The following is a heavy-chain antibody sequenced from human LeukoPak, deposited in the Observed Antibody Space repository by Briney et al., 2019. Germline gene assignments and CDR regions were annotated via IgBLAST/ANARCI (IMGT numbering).Heavy chain of an antibody. CDR1: GFTFSSYG. D-gene: IGHD3-22*01. J-gene: IGHJ3*02. V-gene: IGHV3-33*01. Sequence: PGRSLRLPCAASGFTFSSYGMHWVRQAPGKGLEWVAVIWYDGSNKYYADSVKGRFTISRDNSKNTLYLQMNSLRAEDTAVYYCARGTYYYDSSGYYFDIWGQGTMVTVSS. CDR2: IWYDGSNK. CDR3: ARGTYYYDSSGYYFDI.